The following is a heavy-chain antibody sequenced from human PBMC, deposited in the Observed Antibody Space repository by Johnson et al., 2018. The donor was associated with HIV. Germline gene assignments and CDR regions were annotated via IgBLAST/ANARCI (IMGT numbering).Heavy chain of an antibody. CDR1: GFTFSSYG. Sequence: QVQLVESGGGVVQPGGSLRLSCAASGFTFSSYGMHWVRQAPGKGLEWVAFIWYDDSNEYYGESVKGRFTISRDNSKHTLYLQMSSLRSEDTAVYYCATSWSHVAFDIWGQGTMVTVSS. D-gene: IGHD1-26*01. J-gene: IGHJ3*02. V-gene: IGHV3-30*02. CDR2: IWYDDSNE. CDR3: ATSWSHVAFDI.